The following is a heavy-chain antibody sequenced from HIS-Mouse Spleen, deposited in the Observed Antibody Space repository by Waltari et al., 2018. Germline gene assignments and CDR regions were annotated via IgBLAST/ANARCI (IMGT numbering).Heavy chain of an antibody. V-gene: IGHV4-39*07. Sequence: QLQLQESGPGLVKPSETLSLTCTVSGGSISSSSYYWGWIRQPPGKGLEWIGGIYYSGSTYDNPSLKSRFTISVDTSKNQFSLKLSSVTAADTAVYYCAREIPYSSSWYDWYFDLWGRGTLVTVSS. CDR1: GGSISSSSYY. CDR2: IYYSGST. D-gene: IGHD6-13*01. J-gene: IGHJ2*01. CDR3: AREIPYSSSWYDWYFDL.